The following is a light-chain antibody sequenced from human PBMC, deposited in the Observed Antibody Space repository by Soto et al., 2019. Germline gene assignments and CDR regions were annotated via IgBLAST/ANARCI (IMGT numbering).Light chain of an antibody. Sequence: AIQMTQSPSSLAGSVGDRLTITCRASQDIGNDLGWYQQKPGKAPKLLIYAASSLQSGVSLRFSGSGSGTEFTLTISSLQPEDFATYYCLQVFNFPRAFGQGTKVDIK. CDR3: LQVFNFPRA. CDR1: QDIGND. V-gene: IGKV1-6*02. CDR2: AAS. J-gene: IGKJ1*01.